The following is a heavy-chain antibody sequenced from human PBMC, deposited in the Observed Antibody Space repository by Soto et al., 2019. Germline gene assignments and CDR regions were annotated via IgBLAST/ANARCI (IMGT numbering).Heavy chain of an antibody. J-gene: IGHJ2*01. CDR2: ISAYNGNT. CDR1: GYTFTSYG. D-gene: IGHD4-17*01. CDR3: ARDQGVTTLTGWYFDL. Sequence: ASVKVSCKASGYTFTSYGISWVRQAPGQGLEWMGWISAYNGNTNYAQKLQGRVTMTTDTSTSTAYMELRSLRSDDTAVYYCARDQGVTTLTGWYFDLWGGGTLVTVPS. V-gene: IGHV1-18*01.